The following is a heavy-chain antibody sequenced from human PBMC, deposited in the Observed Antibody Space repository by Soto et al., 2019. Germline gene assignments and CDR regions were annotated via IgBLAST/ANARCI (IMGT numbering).Heavy chain of an antibody. Sequence: EVQLVESGGGLVQPGGSLRLSCAASGFTFSSYSMNWVRQAPGKGLEWVSYISSRSSTIYYADSVKGRFTISRDNAKNSLYLQMNSLRAEATAVYDCAREDRGGWVPAAYFDYGGQGTLFTVSS. D-gene: IGHD2-2*01. CDR3: AREDRGGWVPAAYFDY. V-gene: IGHV3-48*01. J-gene: IGHJ4*02. CDR2: ISSRSSTI. CDR1: GFTFSSYS.